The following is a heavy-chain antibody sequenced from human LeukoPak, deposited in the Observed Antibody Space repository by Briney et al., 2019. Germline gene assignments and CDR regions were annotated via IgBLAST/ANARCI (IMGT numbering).Heavy chain of an antibody. J-gene: IGHJ3*02. CDR3: ARAGVGLRYAFDI. CDR1: GGSISSGDYS. V-gene: IGHV4-30-4*01. D-gene: IGHD5-12*01. Sequence: KSSETLSLTCTVSGGSISSGDYSWSWIRQPPGKGLEWIGYIYYSGSTYYNPSLKSRVTISVDTSKNQFSLKLSSVTAADTAVYYCARAGVGLRYAFDIRGQGTMVTVSS. CDR2: IYYSGST.